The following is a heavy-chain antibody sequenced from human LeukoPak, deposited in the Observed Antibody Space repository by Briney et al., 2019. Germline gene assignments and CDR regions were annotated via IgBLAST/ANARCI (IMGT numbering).Heavy chain of an antibody. V-gene: IGHV1-8*03. CDR2: MNPNSGNT. CDR1: GYTFTGYY. J-gene: IGHJ6*03. CDR3: ARGGGRQQLLLTAYYYYYMDV. D-gene: IGHD6-13*01. Sequence: ASVKVSCKASGYTFTGYYMHWVRQAPGQGLEWMGWMNPNSGNTGYAQKFQGRVTITRNTSISTAYMELSSLRSEDTAVYYCARGGGRQQLLLTAYYYYYMDVWGKGTTVTVSS.